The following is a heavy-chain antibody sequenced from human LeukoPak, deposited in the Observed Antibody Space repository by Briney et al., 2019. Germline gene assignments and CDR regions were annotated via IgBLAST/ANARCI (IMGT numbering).Heavy chain of an antibody. J-gene: IGHJ4*02. CDR3: AKDPGRSNYFFDY. CDR1: GFTFSSYA. Sequence: SGGSLRLSCAASGFTFSSYAMSWVRQAPGKGLEWVSAISGSGGSTYYADSVKGRFTISRDNSKNTLYLQMNSLRAEDTAVYYCAKDPGRSNYFFDYWGQGTLVTVSS. D-gene: IGHD4-11*01. V-gene: IGHV3-23*01. CDR2: ISGSGGST.